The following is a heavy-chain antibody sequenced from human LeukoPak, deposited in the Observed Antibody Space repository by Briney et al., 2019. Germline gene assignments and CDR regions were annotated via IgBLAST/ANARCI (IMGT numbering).Heavy chain of an antibody. D-gene: IGHD3-10*01. V-gene: IGHV4-39*07. Sequence: KASETLSLTCTVSGGSISSSSYYWGWIRQPPGKGLEWIGSIYYSGSTYYNPSLKSRVTISVDTSKNQFSLKLSSVTAADTAVYYCTRGHPGVVRGTNWFDPWGQGTLVTVSS. CDR1: GGSISSSSYY. CDR3: TRGHPGVVRGTNWFDP. J-gene: IGHJ5*02. CDR2: IYYSGST.